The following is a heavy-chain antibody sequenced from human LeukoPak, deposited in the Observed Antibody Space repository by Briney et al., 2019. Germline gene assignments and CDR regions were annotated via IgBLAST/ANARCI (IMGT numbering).Heavy chain of an antibody. CDR3: ARDLLGPIYCSRGSCEDY. D-gene: IGHD2-15*01. J-gene: IGHJ4*02. V-gene: IGHV1-69*04. Sequence: GASVKVSCKASGGTLSSYAVSWVRQAPGQGLEWMGRIIPILGIANYAQKFQGRVTITADKSTSTAYMELSSLRSEDTAVYYCARDLLGPIYCSRGSCEDYWGQGTLVTVSS. CDR2: IIPILGIA. CDR1: GGTLSSYA.